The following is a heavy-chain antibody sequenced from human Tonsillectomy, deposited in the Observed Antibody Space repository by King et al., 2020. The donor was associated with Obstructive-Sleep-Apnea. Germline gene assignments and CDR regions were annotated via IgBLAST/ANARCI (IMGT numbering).Heavy chain of an antibody. CDR3: ARIWVTISAGLTA. D-gene: IGHD3-9*01. CDR2: INHSGST. Sequence: VQLQQWGAGLLKPSETLSLTCAVYGGSFSGYYWSWISQPPGKGLEWIGEINHSGSTNYNPSLKSRVTISVDTSKNQFSLKLSSVTAADTAVYSCARIWVTISAGLTAWGQGTLVTVSS. V-gene: IGHV4-34*01. CDR1: GGSFSGYY. J-gene: IGHJ5*02.